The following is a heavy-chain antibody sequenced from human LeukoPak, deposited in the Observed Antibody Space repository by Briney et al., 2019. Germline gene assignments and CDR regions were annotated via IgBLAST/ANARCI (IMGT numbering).Heavy chain of an antibody. D-gene: IGHD4-17*01. Sequence: ASVKVSCKASGYTFTSYGISWVRQAPGQGLEWMGWISAYNGNTNYAQKLQGRVTMTTDTSTSTAYMELRSLGSDDTAVYYCARSDKEYGDYPFQYWGQGTLVTVSS. J-gene: IGHJ1*01. CDR2: ISAYNGNT. V-gene: IGHV1-18*01. CDR1: GYTFTSYG. CDR3: ARSDKEYGDYPFQY.